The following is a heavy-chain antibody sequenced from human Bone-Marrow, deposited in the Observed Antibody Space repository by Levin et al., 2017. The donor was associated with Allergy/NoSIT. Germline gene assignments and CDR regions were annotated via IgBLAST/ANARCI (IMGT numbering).Heavy chain of an antibody. CDR3: ARGFAY. V-gene: IGHV3-11*01. CDR1: GFTFSDFY. J-gene: IGHJ4*02. CDR2: ISGRGDVT. Sequence: GESLKISCEGAGFTFSDFYLSWIRQAPGKGLEWLSFISGRGDVTDYADSVKGRFTISRDNAKNSIYLQMDSLRVEDTALYFCARGFAYWGRGTQVTVSS.